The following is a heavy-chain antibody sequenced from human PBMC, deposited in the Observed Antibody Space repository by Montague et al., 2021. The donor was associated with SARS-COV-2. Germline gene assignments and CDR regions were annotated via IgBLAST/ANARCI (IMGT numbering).Heavy chain of an antibody. CDR1: GSIFSTSW. Sequence: SLRLSCAASGSIFSTSWTSWVRQAPGKGLEWVANIREDGGEAYYANSVKGRFTISRDRKSLYLQMSSLRGEDTAIYYCASGGRIYSAYTYFDFWGQGTLVTVSS. D-gene: IGHD5-12*01. V-gene: IGHV3-7*05. J-gene: IGHJ4*02. CDR2: IREDGGEA. CDR3: ASGGRIYSAYTYFDF.